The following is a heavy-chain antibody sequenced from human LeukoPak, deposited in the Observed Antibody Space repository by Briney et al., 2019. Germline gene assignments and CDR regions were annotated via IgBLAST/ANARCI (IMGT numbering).Heavy chain of an antibody. Sequence: PLASAKVSCKASGGTFSSYAFSWVRQAPGQGLEWMGGIIPIFGTANYAQKFQGRVTITRNTSISTAYMELSSLRSEDTAVYYCARGPAIQVTVTTQGYYFDYWGQGTLVTVSS. CDR3: ARGPAIQVTVTTQGYYFDY. J-gene: IGHJ4*02. CDR1: GGTFSSYA. D-gene: IGHD4-17*01. CDR2: IIPIFGTA. V-gene: IGHV1-69*05.